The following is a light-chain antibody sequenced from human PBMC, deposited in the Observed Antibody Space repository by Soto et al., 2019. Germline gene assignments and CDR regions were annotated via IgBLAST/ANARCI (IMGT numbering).Light chain of an antibody. Sequence: EIVLTQSPGILSLSPVERATLSCRAIQSVSSTYLAWYQQKPGQAPRLLIHGTSSRATGIPDRFSGSGSGPDFTLTISRLEPEDFAMYYCHQYGSSPPVTFGQGTRLEIK. CDR2: GTS. CDR1: QSVSSTY. J-gene: IGKJ5*01. CDR3: HQYGSSPPVT. V-gene: IGKV3-20*01.